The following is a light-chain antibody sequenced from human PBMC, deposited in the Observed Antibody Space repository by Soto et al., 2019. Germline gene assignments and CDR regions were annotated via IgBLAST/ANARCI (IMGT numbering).Light chain of an antibody. V-gene: IGLV2-14*01. Sequence: QSALTQPASVSGSPGQSITISCTGTSSDVGGYNYVSWYQQHPGKAPKLMIYDVSNRPSGISNRFSGSKSGNTASLTISGLQAEDEADYYCSSYTSSSKVFGTGTXVTVL. CDR2: DVS. CDR3: SSYTSSSKV. J-gene: IGLJ1*01. CDR1: SSDVGGYNY.